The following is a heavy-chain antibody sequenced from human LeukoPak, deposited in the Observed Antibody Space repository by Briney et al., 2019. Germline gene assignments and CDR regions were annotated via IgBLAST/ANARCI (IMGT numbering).Heavy chain of an antibody. CDR1: GFTFNSYA. Sequence: PGGSLRLSCAASGFTFNSYAMSWVRQAPGKGLEWVSAISGSGGSTYYADSVKGRFTISRDNSKNTLYLQMNSLRAEDTAVYYCAKYRAGVVVPAAIYYWGQGTLVTVSS. V-gene: IGHV3-23*01. J-gene: IGHJ4*02. D-gene: IGHD2-2*02. CDR2: ISGSGGST. CDR3: AKYRAGVVVPAAIYY.